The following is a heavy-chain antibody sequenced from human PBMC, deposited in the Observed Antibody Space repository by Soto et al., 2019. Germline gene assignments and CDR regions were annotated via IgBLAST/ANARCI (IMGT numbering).Heavy chain of an antibody. Sequence: SETLSLTCTFSGSSISSSSYYWGWIRQPPGKGLEWIGSIYYSGSTYHNPPLKSRVTISVDTSKTQFSLKLSSVTAADTAVYYCARLKWLRFVYYYYGMDVWGQGTTVTSP. D-gene: IGHD5-12*01. J-gene: IGHJ6*02. CDR1: GSSISSSSYY. V-gene: IGHV4-39*01. CDR3: ARLKWLRFVYYYYGMDV. CDR2: IYYSGST.